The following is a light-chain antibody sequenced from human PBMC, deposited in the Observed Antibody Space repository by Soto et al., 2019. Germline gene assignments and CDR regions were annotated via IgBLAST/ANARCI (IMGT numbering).Light chain of an antibody. CDR2: EVT. V-gene: IGLV2-14*01. CDR3: SSYTHSSTL. J-gene: IGLJ2*01. Sequence: QSVLTQPASVSGSPGQSITISCTGTSSDVGRYNYVSWYQQHPGKAPKLMIYEVTNRPSGVSNRFSGSKSGNTASLTISGLQAEDEADYYCSSYTHSSTLFGGGTKLTVL. CDR1: SSDVGRYNY.